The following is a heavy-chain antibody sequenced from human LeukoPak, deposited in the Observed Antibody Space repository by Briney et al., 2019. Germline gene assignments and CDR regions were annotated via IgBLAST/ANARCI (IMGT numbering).Heavy chain of an antibody. CDR3: ARGTAGYYYYGMDV. CDR2: IYYSGST. D-gene: IGHD3-10*01. CDR1: GGSFSSYY. J-gene: IGHJ6*02. Sequence: SETLSLTCAVYGGSFSSYYWSWIRQPPGKGLEWIGYIYYSGSTNYNPSLKSRVTISVDTSKNQFSLKLSSVTAADTAVYYCARGTAGYYYYGMDVWGQGTTVTVSS. V-gene: IGHV4-59*01.